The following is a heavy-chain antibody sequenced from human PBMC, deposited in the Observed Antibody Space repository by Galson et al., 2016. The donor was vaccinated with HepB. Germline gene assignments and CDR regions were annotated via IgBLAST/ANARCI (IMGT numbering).Heavy chain of an antibody. Sequence: SVKVSCKASGGTFSNYAISWVRQAPGQGLEWMGGIIPIFDTRNYAQKFQGRVTITADTATSTAYMELSSLRSEGTAVYYCARDDGRGSWSRAYNYYMDVWGKGTTVTVSS. CDR3: ARDDGRGSWSRAYNYYMDV. CDR2: IIPIFDTR. CDR1: GGTFSNYA. D-gene: IGHD6-13*01. V-gene: IGHV1-69*06. J-gene: IGHJ6*03.